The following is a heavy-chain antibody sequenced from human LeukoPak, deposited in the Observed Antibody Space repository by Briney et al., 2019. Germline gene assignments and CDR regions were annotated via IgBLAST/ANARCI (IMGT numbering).Heavy chain of an antibody. J-gene: IGHJ6*02. V-gene: IGHV4-61*01. CDR2: IYYSGST. Sequence: ASETLSLTCTVSGGSISSSSYYWSWIRQPPGKGLEWIGYIYYSGSTNYNPSLKSRVTISVDTSKNQFSLKLSSVTAADTAVYYCARDMAVADHLDYYGMDVWGQGTTVTVSS. CDR3: ARDMAVADHLDYYGMDV. CDR1: GGSISSSSYY. D-gene: IGHD6-19*01.